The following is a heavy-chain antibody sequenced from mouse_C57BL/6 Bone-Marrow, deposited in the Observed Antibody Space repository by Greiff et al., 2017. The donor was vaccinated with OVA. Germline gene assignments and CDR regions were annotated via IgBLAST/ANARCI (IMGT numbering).Heavy chain of an antibody. CDR3: ARLSYLYAMDY. CDR1: GFTFSDYY. Sequence: EVMLVESGGGLVQPGGSLKLSCAASGFTFSDYYMYWVRQTPEKRLEWVAYISNGGGSTYYPDTVKGRFTISRDNAKNTLYLQMSRRKSEDTAMYYCARLSYLYAMDYWGQGTSVTVSS. V-gene: IGHV5-12*01. D-gene: IGHD5-5*01. CDR2: ISNGGGST. J-gene: IGHJ4*01.